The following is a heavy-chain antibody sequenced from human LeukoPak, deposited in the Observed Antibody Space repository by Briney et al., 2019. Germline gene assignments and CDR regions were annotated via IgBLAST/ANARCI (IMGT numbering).Heavy chain of an antibody. CDR3: ARDDVGYFDY. J-gene: IGHJ4*02. D-gene: IGHD1-26*01. V-gene: IGHV3-48*01. CDR2: ISSSSSV. Sequence: GGSLRLSCAASGFTFSRYSMNWVRQAPGKGLEWVSYISSSSSVYYADSVKGRFTISRDDAKNSLYLQMNSLRAEDTAVYYCARDDVGYFDYWGQGTLVTVSS. CDR1: GFTFSRYS.